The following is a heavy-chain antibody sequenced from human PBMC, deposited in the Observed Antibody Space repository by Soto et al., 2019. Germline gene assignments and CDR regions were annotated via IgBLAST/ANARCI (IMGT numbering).Heavy chain of an antibody. CDR1: GFTVSSNY. V-gene: IGHV3-53*01. CDR2: IFTGGST. Sequence: PGGSLRLSCAASGFTVSSNYMSWVRQAPGKGLEWVSVIFTGGSTDYADSVKGRFTMSRDNSKNTVYLQMNSLRAEDTALYFCVKEFKGAFDYWGQGSLVTVSS. CDR3: VKEFKGAFDY. J-gene: IGHJ4*02. D-gene: IGHD3-16*01.